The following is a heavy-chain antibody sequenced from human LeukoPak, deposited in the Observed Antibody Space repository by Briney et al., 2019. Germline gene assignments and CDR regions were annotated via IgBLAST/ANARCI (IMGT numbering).Heavy chain of an antibody. V-gene: IGHV3-53*01. Sequence: GGSLRLSCAASGFTVSRNYMSWVRQAPGKGLEWVSVIYSGGSTYYADSVKGRFTISRDSSKNTLYLQMNSLRAGDAAVYYCAKAPVTTCSGAYCYPFDYWSQGTLVTVSS. J-gene: IGHJ4*02. CDR2: IYSGGST. CDR3: AKAPVTTCSGAYCYPFDY. CDR1: GFTVSRNY. D-gene: IGHD2-15*01.